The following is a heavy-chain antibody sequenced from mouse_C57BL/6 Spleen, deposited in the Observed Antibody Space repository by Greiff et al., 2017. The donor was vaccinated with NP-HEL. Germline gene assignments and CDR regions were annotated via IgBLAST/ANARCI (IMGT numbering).Heavy chain of an antibody. CDR2: IYPGDGDT. V-gene: IGHV1-80*01. CDR1: GYAFSSYW. D-gene: IGHD2-4*01. CDR3: ARRHDYPFDY. J-gene: IGHJ2*01. Sequence: QVQLKESGAELVKPGASVKISCKASGYAFSSYWMNWVKQRPGKGLEWIGQIYPGDGDTNYNGKFKGKATLTADKSSSTAYMQLSSLTSEDSAVYFCARRHDYPFDYWGQGTTLTVSS.